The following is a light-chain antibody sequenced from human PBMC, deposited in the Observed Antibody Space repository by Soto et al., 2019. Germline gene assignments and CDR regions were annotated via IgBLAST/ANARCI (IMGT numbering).Light chain of an antibody. CDR2: SAS. J-gene: IGKJ4*01. V-gene: IGKV3-20*01. CDR3: QQYDNLPLT. CDR1: QSVSNNY. Sequence: EIVLTQSPGTLSLSPGERATLSCRASQSVSNNYLAWYQQKPGQAPRLLIYSASSRATGIPDRFSGSGSGTDFTLTISGLQPEDIATYYCQQYDNLPLTFGGGTKVDIK.